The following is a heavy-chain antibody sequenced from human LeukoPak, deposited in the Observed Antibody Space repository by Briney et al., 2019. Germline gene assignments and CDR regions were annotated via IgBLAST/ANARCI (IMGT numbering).Heavy chain of an antibody. V-gene: IGHV5-51*01. CDR3: ARLIGVAPAADNNWFDP. CDR1: GYSFTSYW. D-gene: IGHD2-2*01. Sequence: GEFLKISCKGSGYSFTSYWIGWVRQMPGKGLEWMGIIYPGDSDTRYSPSFQGQVTISADKSISTAYLQWSSLKASDTAMYYCARLIGVAPAADNNWFDPWGQGTLVTVSS. J-gene: IGHJ5*02. CDR2: IYPGDSDT.